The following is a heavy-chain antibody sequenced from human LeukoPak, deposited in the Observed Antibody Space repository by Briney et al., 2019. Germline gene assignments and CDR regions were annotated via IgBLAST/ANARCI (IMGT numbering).Heavy chain of an antibody. D-gene: IGHD1-26*01. V-gene: IGHV3-33*01. Sequence: GGSLRLPCAASGFTFSSYGMHWVRQAPGKGLEWVAVIWYDGSNKYYADSVKGRFTISRDNAENTLYLQMNSLRAEDTALYYCARYSESYHAIGYWGQGTLVTVSS. J-gene: IGHJ4*02. CDR2: IWYDGSNK. CDR1: GFTFSSYG. CDR3: ARYSESYHAIGY.